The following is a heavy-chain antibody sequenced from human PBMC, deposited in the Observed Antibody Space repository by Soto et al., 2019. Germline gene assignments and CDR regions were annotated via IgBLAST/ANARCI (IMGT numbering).Heavy chain of an antibody. V-gene: IGHV4-39*01. J-gene: IGHJ4*01. CDR3: ATMEPHHDSWSANYFFAF. Sequence: QLQLRESGPGLVMPSETLSLTCTVYGGDVTSSRYYWAWIRPTPGPGLEWIAPIYYGGSTYYIASLKSRVTISLETFKHQCALKMTSVTAADTAFYFWATMEPHHDSWSANYFFAFWGHRTLVTVSS. CDR2: IYYGGST. D-gene: IGHD3-3*01. CDR1: GGDVTSSRYY.